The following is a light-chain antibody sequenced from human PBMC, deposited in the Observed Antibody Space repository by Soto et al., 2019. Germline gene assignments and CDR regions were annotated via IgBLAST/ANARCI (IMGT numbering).Light chain of an antibody. J-gene: IGLJ1*01. CDR3: SSYTSSSTHYV. V-gene: IGLV2-14*01. CDR1: SSDVGGYNY. Sequence: QSVLTQPASVSGSPGQSITISCTGTSSDVGGYNYVSWYQQHPGKAPKLMIYDVSNRPSGVSNRFSGSKSGNTASLTISGLQAEDEADYYCSSYTSSSTHYVFRGRTKLTV. CDR2: DVS.